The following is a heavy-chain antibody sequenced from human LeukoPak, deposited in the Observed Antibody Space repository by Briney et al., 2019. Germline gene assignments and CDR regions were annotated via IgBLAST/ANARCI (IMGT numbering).Heavy chain of an antibody. CDR3: AREGVVDAFDI. Sequence: GGSLRLSCAASGFTFSTYTMNWVRQAPGKGLEWVSSISSSSSYIYYADSVKGRFTISRGNAKNSLYLQMNSLRAEDTAVYYCAREGVVDAFDIWGQGTMVTVSS. J-gene: IGHJ3*02. CDR2: ISSSSSYI. CDR1: GFTFSTYT. D-gene: IGHD3-3*01. V-gene: IGHV3-21*01.